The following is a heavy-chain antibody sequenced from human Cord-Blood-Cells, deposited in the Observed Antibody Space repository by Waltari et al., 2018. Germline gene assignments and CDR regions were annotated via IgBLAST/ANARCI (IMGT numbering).Heavy chain of an antibody. CDR3: ARPGGIVVVPAATYDAFDI. J-gene: IGHJ3*02. Sequence: QVQLVQSGAEVKKPGSSVKVSCKASGGTFSSYAISWVRQAPGQGLEWMGGIIPIFGTANYAQKCKGRVTITADESTSTAYMELSSLRSEDTAVYYCARPGGIVVVPAATYDAFDIWGQGTMVTVSS. D-gene: IGHD2-2*01. CDR1: GGTFSSYA. V-gene: IGHV1-69*12. CDR2: IIPIFGTA.